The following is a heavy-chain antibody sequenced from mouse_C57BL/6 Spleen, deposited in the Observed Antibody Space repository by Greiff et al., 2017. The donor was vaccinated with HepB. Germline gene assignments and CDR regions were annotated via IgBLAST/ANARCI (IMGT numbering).Heavy chain of an antibody. CDR1: GFSLTSYG. Sequence: VQRVESGPGLVQPSQSLSITCTVSGFSLTSYGVHWVRQSPGKGLEWLGVIWSGGSTDYNAAFISRLSISKDNSKSQVFFKMNSLQADDTAIYYCATLTWGADYWGQGTTLTVSS. CDR3: ATLTWGADY. CDR2: IWSGGST. V-gene: IGHV2-2*01. D-gene: IGHD4-1*01. J-gene: IGHJ2*01.